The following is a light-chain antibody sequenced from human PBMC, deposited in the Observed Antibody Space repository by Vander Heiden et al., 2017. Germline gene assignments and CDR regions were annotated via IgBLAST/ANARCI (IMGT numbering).Light chain of an antibody. Sequence: EIVLTQSPATLSLSPGERATLSCRASQSVSSYLVLYPQKPGQAPRLLIYEASNSDTGIPARFSGSGSGTDFTPTISSLGPENFAVYYCQQRSNWPPRLTFGGGTKVEIK. CDR2: EAS. J-gene: IGKJ4*01. CDR1: QSVSSY. CDR3: QQRSNWPPRLT. V-gene: IGKV3-11*01.